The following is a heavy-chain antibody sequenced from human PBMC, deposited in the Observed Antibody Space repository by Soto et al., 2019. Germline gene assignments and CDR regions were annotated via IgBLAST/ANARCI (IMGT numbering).Heavy chain of an antibody. V-gene: IGHV3-21*01. CDR1: GFTFSSYS. Sequence: EVQLVESGGGLVKPGGSLRLSCAASGFTFSSYSMNWVRQAPGKGLEWVSSISSSSSYIYYADSVKGRFTISRDNAKNSLNLQMNSLRAEETAVYYFAREGYNWNYQGDYWGQGTLVTVSS. CDR2: ISSSSSYI. J-gene: IGHJ4*02. CDR3: AREGYNWNYQGDY. D-gene: IGHD1-7*01.